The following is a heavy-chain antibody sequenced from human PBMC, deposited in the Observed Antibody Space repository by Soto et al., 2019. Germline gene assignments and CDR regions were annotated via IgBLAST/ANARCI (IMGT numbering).Heavy chain of an antibody. CDR2: IIPIFGTA. J-gene: IGHJ6*02. CDR3: ARGSVGYYDSSGYLPRYYYGMDV. V-gene: IGHV1-69*01. Sequence: QVQLVQSGAEVQKPGSSVKVSCKASGGTFSSYAISWVRQAPGQGLEWMGGIIPIFGTANYAQKFQGRVTITADESTSTAYMELSSLRSEDTAVYYCARGSVGYYDSSGYLPRYYYGMDVWGQGTTVTVSS. D-gene: IGHD3-22*01. CDR1: GGTFSSYA.